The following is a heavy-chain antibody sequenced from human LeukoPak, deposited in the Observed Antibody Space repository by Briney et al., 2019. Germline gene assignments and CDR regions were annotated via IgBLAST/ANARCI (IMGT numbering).Heavy chain of an antibody. CDR2: ISSSSSYI. CDR1: GFTFSSYS. Sequence: PGGSLRLSCAASGFTFSSYSMNWVRQAPGKGLEWVSSISSSSSYIYYADSVKGRFTISRDNAKNSLYLQMNSLRAEDTAAYYCARAGIVVVPAAAPNYYYMDVWGKGTTVTVSS. D-gene: IGHD2-2*01. V-gene: IGHV3-21*01. J-gene: IGHJ6*03. CDR3: ARAGIVVVPAAAPNYYYMDV.